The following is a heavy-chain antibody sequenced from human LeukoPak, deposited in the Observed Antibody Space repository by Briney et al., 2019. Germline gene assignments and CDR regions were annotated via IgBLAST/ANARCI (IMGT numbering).Heavy chain of an antibody. J-gene: IGHJ4*02. Sequence: GGSLSLSGAASGLIFSKYWMTWARQAPGKGLEWVASIKPDGSEKYYLDSVKGRFIISRDNSRDSLYLQMTSLRDDDTSVYYCARDASALYWGRGTPVTVSS. CDR3: ARDASALY. CDR2: IKPDGSEK. CDR1: GLIFSKYW. V-gene: IGHV3-7*01. D-gene: IGHD6-19*01.